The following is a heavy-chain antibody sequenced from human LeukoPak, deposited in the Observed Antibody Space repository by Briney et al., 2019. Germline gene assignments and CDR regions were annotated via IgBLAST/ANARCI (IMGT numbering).Heavy chain of an antibody. V-gene: IGHV1-3*01. CDR2: INAGNGNT. CDR3: NLAYCGGDCYPSTDAFDI. J-gene: IGHJ3*02. Sequence: GGSVKVSCKASGYTFTSYAMHWVRQAPGQRLEWMGWINAGNGNTKYSQKFQGRVTITRDTSASTAYMELSSLRSEDTAVYYCNLAYCGGDCYPSTDAFDIWGQGTMVTVSS. D-gene: IGHD2-21*02. CDR1: GYTFTSYA.